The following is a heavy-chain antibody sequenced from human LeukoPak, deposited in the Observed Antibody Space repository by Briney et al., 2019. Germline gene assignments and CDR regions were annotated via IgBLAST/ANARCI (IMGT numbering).Heavy chain of an antibody. Sequence: ASVKVSCKASGYTFTGYYMHWVRQAPGQGLEWMGWINPNSGGTKFSQKFQGRVTMTRVTSINTVYMELSALTSDDTAVYYCAKVGLNTWGQGTLVVVSS. CDR2: INPNSGGT. V-gene: IGHV1-2*02. J-gene: IGHJ4*02. CDR1: GYTFTGYY. CDR3: AKVGLNT.